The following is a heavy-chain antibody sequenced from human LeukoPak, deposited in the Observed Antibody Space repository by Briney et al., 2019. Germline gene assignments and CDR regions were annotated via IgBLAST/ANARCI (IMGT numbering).Heavy chain of an antibody. CDR3: ARGSAVSCTSTNCHASLDY. CDR2: INPKKGAT. J-gene: IGHJ4*02. CDR1: RYTLIDYY. Sequence: ASVNVSRKACRYTLIDYYIIWMRPAPGRGREYMGWINPKKGATRNGQNFQGRITMTRDTSVHTAYMDLGTLSSDDAAIYFCARGSAVSCTSTNCHASLDYWGQGTLVTVSS. V-gene: IGHV1-2*02. D-gene: IGHD2-2*01.